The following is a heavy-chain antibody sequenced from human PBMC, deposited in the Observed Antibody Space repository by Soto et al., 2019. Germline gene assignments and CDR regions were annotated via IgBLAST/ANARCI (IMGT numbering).Heavy chain of an antibody. CDR2: TYYRSKWYN. Sequence: KQSPTLSLICAISGDSVSSNSAAWNWIRQSPSRGLEWLGRTYYRSKWYNDYAVSVKSRITINPDTSKNQFSLQLNSVTPEDTAVYYCARHSTQYSTNWFDPWGQGTLVTVSS. J-gene: IGHJ5*02. CDR1: GDSVSSNSAA. V-gene: IGHV6-1*01. CDR3: ARHSTQYSTNWFDP. D-gene: IGHD6-6*01.